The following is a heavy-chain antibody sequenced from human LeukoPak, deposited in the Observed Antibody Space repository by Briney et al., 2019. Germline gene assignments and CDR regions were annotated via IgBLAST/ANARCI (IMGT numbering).Heavy chain of an antibody. V-gene: IGHV3-23*01. CDR3: AKDRYYDPIAYRAFDP. Sequence: GGSLRLSCAASGFTFSDYAMSWVRQAPGKGLGWVSSISGGSGSTYYADSVNGRFIISRDNSKNTLYLQMNSLRAEDTTLYYCAKDRYYDPIAYRAFDPWGQGTLVTVSS. CDR1: GFTFSDYA. J-gene: IGHJ5*02. D-gene: IGHD3-22*01. CDR2: ISGGSGST.